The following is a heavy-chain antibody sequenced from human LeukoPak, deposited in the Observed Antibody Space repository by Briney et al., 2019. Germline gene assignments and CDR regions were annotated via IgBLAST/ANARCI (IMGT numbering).Heavy chain of an antibody. J-gene: IGHJ3*02. CDR2: ISGSGGST. CDR3: AKQGYYYDSSGYYYGAFDI. CDR1: GFSFSDYA. D-gene: IGHD3-22*01. V-gene: IGHV3-23*01. Sequence: GGSLRLSCAASGFSFSDYAMSWVRQAPGKGLEWVSAISGSGGSTYYADSVKGRFTISRDNSKSTLYLQMNSLRAEDTAVYYCAKQGYYYDSSGYYYGAFDIWGQGTMVTVSS.